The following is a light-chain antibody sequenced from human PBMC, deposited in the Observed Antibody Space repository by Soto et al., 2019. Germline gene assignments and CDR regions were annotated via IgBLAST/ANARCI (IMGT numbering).Light chain of an antibody. Sequence: DIQMTQSPATLSASVGARAPITCRASQSIRYWLAWFPQKAGKAPKLLIYEASRLESGVPSRISGSGSGTEFTLTISSLQPDDFATYYCQQYTSYPWTFGQGTKVDIK. CDR3: QQYTSYPWT. CDR2: EAS. J-gene: IGKJ1*01. V-gene: IGKV1-5*03. CDR1: QSIRYW.